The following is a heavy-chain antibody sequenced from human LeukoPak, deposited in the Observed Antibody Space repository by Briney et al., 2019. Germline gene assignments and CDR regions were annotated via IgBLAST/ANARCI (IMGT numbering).Heavy chain of an antibody. Sequence: ASVKVSCKASGGTFSSYAISWVRQAPGQGLEWMGGIIPIFGTANYAQKFQGRVTITADESTSTAYMELSSLRSEDTAVYYCARGGVLRYFDWLNCFDYWGQGTLVTVSS. CDR3: ARGGVLRYFDWLNCFDY. D-gene: IGHD3-9*01. V-gene: IGHV1-69*13. J-gene: IGHJ4*02. CDR2: IIPIFGTA. CDR1: GGTFSSYA.